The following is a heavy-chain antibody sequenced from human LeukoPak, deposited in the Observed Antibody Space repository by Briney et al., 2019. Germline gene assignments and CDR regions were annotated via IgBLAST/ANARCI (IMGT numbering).Heavy chain of an antibody. CDR3: ARVVRVRGVMSGWFDP. D-gene: IGHD3-10*01. V-gene: IGHV1-2*02. CDR1: GYTFTGYY. J-gene: IGHJ5*02. CDR2: INPNSGGT. Sequence: ASVKVSCKASGYTFTGYYMHWVRQAPGQGLEWMGWINPNSGGTNYAQKFQGRVTMTRDTSINTAYMELSRLRSDDTAVYYCARVVRVRGVMSGWFDPWGQGTLVTVSS.